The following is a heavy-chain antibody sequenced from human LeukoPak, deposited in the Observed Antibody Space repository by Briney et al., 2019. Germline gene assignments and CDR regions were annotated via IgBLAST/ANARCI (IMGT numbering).Heavy chain of an antibody. V-gene: IGHV3-53*01. CDR2: IYGGGNI. CDR3: ARGAGYNYPYYFDY. Sequence: LTGGSLRLSCAASGFTVSSNYMDWVRQAPGKGLEWVSVIYGGGNIYYADSVKGRFTISGDNSKNTLYLQMNSLRAEDTAVYYCARGAGYNYPYYFDYWGQGTLVTASS. CDR1: GFTVSSNY. J-gene: IGHJ4*02. D-gene: IGHD5-24*01.